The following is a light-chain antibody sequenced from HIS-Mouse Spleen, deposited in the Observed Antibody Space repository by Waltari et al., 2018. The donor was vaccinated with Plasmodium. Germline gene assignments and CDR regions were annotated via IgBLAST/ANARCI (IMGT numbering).Light chain of an antibody. Sequence: EIVMTQSPATLSVSPGERATLSCRASQSVSSNVAWYQQKPGQAPRLLIYGASTRATGIPARFIGSGSGTEFTLTISSLQSEDFAVYYCQQYNNWSFTFGPGTKVDIK. CDR1: QSVSSN. J-gene: IGKJ3*01. CDR3: QQYNNWSFT. V-gene: IGKV3-15*01. CDR2: GAS.